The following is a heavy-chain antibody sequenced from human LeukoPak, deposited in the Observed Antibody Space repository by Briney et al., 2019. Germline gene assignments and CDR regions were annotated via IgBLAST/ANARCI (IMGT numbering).Heavy chain of an antibody. J-gene: IGHJ4*02. CDR2: INPSGGST. Sequence: ASVKVSCKASGHTFTSYYMHWVRQAPGQGLEWMGIINPSGGSTSYAQKFQGRVTMTRDTSTSTVYMELSSLRSEDTAVYYCARDRVDMRYFDYWGQGTLVTVSS. CDR3: ARDRVDMRYFDY. CDR1: GHTFTSYY. D-gene: IGHD5-12*01. V-gene: IGHV1-46*01.